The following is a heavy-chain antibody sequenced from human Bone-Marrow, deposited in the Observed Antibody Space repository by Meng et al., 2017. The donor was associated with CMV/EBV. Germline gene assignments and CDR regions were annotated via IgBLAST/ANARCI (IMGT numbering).Heavy chain of an antibody. D-gene: IGHD5-12*01. Sequence: GGSLRLSCAASGFTFSSYSMNWVRQAPGKGLEWVSSISSSSSYIYYADSVKGRFTISRDNAKNSLYLQMNSLRAEDTAVYYCARLGVATIQIRDYYYYGMDVWGQGTTVTGSS. V-gene: IGHV3-21*01. CDR2: ISSSSSYI. J-gene: IGHJ6*02. CDR3: ARLGVATIQIRDYYYYGMDV. CDR1: GFTFSSYS.